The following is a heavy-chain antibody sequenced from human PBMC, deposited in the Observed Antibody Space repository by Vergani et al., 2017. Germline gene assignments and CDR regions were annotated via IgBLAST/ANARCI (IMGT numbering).Heavy chain of an antibody. J-gene: IGHJ4*02. CDR1: GFTFSSYA. CDR3: AKVKELPKTVTKVSYFDY. CDR2: ISGSGGST. V-gene: IGHV3-23*01. Sequence: EVQLLESGGGLVQPGGSLRLSCAASGFTFSSYAMSWVRQAPGKGLEWVAAISGSGGSTYYADSVKGRFTISRENSKNTLYLQMNSLRAEDTAVYYCAKVKELPKTVTKVSYFDYWGQGTLVTVSS. D-gene: IGHD4-17*01.